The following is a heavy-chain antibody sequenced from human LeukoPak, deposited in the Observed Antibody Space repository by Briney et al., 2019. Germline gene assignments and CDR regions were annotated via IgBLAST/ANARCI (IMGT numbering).Heavy chain of an antibody. J-gene: IGHJ4*02. CDR3: AKDMEAKQWLAYNYYFDY. CDR2: IKQDGSVK. V-gene: IGHV3-7*03. CDR1: GFTFSTYW. Sequence: GGSLRLSCAASGFTFSTYWMSWVRQAPGKGLEWVANIKQDGSVKYYVDSVKGRFTISRDNSKNTLYLQMNSLRAEDTAVYYCAKDMEAKQWLAYNYYFDYWGQGTLVTVSS. D-gene: IGHD6-19*01.